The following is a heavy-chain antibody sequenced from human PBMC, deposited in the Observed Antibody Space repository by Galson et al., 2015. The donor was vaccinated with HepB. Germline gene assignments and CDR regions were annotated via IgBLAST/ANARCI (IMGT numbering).Heavy chain of an antibody. V-gene: IGHV5-51*01. D-gene: IGHD2-2*01. CDR1: GYSFTSYW. CDR2: IYPGDSDT. Sequence: SGAEVKKPGESLKISCKGSGYSFTSYWIGWVRQMPGKGLEWMGIIYPGDSDTRYSPSFQGQVTISADKSISTAYLQWSSLKASDTAMYYCASFLLEGSREYQLLWSAFDIWGQGTMVTVSS. J-gene: IGHJ3*02. CDR3: ASFLLEGSREYQLLWSAFDI.